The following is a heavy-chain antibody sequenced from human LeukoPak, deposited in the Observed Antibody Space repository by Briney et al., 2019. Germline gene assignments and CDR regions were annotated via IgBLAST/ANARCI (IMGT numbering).Heavy chain of an antibody. V-gene: IGHV1-24*01. CDR1: XYTLTELS. CDR3: AAYSGSYTKLDY. Sequence: XSXYTLTELSXHXXRQAPGKGLXXMGGFDPEDGETIYAQKFQGRVTMTEDTSTDTAYMELSSLRSEDTAVYYCAAYSGSYTKLDYWGQGTLVTVSS. D-gene: IGHD1-26*01. J-gene: IGHJ4*02. CDR2: FDPEDGET.